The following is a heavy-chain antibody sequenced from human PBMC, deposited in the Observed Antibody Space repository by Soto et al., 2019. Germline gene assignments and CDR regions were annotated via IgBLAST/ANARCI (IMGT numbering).Heavy chain of an antibody. D-gene: IGHD3-10*01. CDR2: ISAYNGNT. J-gene: IGHJ4*02. Sequence: GASVKVSCKASGYTFTRYGISWVRQAPGQGLEWMGWISAYNGNTNYAQKLQGRVTMTTDTSTSTAYMELRSLRSDDTAVYYCARVQSYYGSGKALLWWGQGTLVTVSS. CDR1: GYTFTRYG. V-gene: IGHV1-18*01. CDR3: ARVQSYYGSGKALLW.